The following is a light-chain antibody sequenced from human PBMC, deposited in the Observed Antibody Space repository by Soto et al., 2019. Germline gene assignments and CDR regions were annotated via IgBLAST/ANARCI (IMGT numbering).Light chain of an antibody. V-gene: IGLV2-14*03. Sequence: QSALTQPASVSGSPGQSVTISRTGTSSDVGGYNFVSWYQQHPGKAPKLMIYDVSNRPSGVPNRFSGSKSGNTASLTISGLQAEDEADYYCNSCTSANTYVFGTGTKLTVL. CDR1: SSDVGGYNF. CDR2: DVS. J-gene: IGLJ1*01. CDR3: NSCTSANTYV.